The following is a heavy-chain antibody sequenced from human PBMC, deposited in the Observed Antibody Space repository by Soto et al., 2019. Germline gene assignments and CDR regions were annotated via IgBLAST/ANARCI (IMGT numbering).Heavy chain of an antibody. D-gene: IGHD2-2*01. J-gene: IGHJ6*02. CDR3: ARYIPGVRYYGMGV. Sequence: EVQLLESGGGLVQPGGSRRLSSAASGFTFSSYAMKWVRQAPGKGLGWVSLFGECGTPTYYADSGKGRFTISRDNYENTLFLEMYGLRAENTSVYYCARYIPGVRYYGMGVWGQGNTVTVS. CDR2: FGECGTPT. V-gene: IGHV3-23*01. CDR1: GFTFSSYA.